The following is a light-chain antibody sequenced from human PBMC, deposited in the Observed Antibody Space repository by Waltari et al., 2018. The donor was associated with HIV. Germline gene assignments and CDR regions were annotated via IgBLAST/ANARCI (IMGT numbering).Light chain of an antibody. CDR3: QSFDSSLNAYV. J-gene: IGLJ1*01. V-gene: IGLV1-40*01. CDR2: ANS. CDR1: SSNIGANFD. Sequence: QSVLTQAPSVSGAPGQRVTISCTGSSSNIGANFDVHWYQLLPGPSPKPLIFANSNRPSGVPDRFSGSKSGTAASLAITGLHPEDEAEYYCQSFDSSLNAYVFGTGTTVIVL.